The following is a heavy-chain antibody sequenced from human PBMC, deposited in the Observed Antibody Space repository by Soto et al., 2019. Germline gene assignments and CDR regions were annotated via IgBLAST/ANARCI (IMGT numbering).Heavy chain of an antibody. J-gene: IGHJ3*02. D-gene: IGHD2-15*01. CDR3: ARENIVVVVAANPGRDAFDI. CDR2: ISSSSSTI. V-gene: IGHV3-48*01. CDR1: GFTFSSYS. Sequence: SGGSLRLSCAASGFTFSSYSMNWVRQAPGKGLEWVSYISSSSSTIYYADSVKGRFTISRDNAKNSLYLQMNSLRAEDTAVYYCARENIVVVVAANPGRDAFDIWGQGTMVTVSS.